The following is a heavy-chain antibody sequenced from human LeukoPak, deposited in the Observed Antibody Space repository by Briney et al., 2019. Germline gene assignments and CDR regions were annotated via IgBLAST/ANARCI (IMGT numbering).Heavy chain of an antibody. CDR3: ARAIRTGLGIGSLDG. D-gene: IGHD7-27*01. V-gene: IGHV4-38-2*02. J-gene: IGHJ4*02. Sequence: NTSETLSLTCTVSGYSISNGYFWGWIRQPPGKGLECIGTIYHSGSIYYNPSLKGRVTISVDTSKNQFSLKLNSLTAADTAVYYCARAIRTGLGIGSLDGWGQGTLVTVSS. CDR2: IYHSGSI. CDR1: GYSISNGYF.